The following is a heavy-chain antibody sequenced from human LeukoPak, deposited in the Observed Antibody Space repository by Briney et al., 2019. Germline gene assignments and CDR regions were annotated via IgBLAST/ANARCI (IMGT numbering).Heavy chain of an antibody. Sequence: GGSLRLSCAASGFTFSSYAMHWVRQAPGKGLEWVAVISYDGSNKYYADSVKGRFTISRDNSKNTLYLQMNSLRAEDTAVYYCSANFDFWGQGTLVTVSS. D-gene: IGHD6-25*01. J-gene: IGHJ4*02. CDR1: GFTFSSYA. CDR2: ISYDGSNK. V-gene: IGHV3-30*04. CDR3: SANFDF.